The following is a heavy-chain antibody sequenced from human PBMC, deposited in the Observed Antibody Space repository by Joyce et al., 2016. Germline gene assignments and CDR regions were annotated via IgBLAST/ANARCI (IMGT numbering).Heavy chain of an antibody. CDR3: AGGGISSYCTVDV. CDR1: GSTFSSSS. J-gene: IGHJ6*02. V-gene: IGHV3-21*01. CDR2: MSATSCDI. D-gene: IGHD1-14*01. Sequence: QLVESGGGVVKVGGSLRLSCVVSGSTFSSSSLSWFRQAPGKGMQWVAAMSATSCDIFHAETVRGRFTVSKDNAKKTLYRQKNSRRAEDSAGFYCAGGGISSYCTVDVWSQGTTITVAS.